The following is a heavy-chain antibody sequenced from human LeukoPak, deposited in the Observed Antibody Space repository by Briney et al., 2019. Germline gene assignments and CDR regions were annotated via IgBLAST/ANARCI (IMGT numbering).Heavy chain of an antibody. CDR3: AREGAIFGVVLYGMDV. D-gene: IGHD3-3*01. CDR2: ISSSSSYI. V-gene: IGHV3-21*01. Sequence: GGSLRLSCAASGFTFSSYSMTWVRQAPGKGLEWVSSISSSSSYIYYADSVKGRFTISRDNAKNSLYLQMNSLRAEDTAVYYCAREGAIFGVVLYGMDVWGQGTTVTVSS. J-gene: IGHJ6*02. CDR1: GFTFSSYS.